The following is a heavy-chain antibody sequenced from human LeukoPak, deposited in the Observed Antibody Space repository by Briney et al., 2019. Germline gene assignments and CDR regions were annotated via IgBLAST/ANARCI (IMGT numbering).Heavy chain of an antibody. D-gene: IGHD2-21*02. J-gene: IGHJ4*02. CDR2: IKQDGSEK. CDR3: ARTYCGGDCPVDY. CDR1: GFTFSSYW. Sequence: GGSLRLSCAASGFTFSSYWMSWVRQAPGKGLEWVANIKQDGSEKYYVDSVEGRFTIYRDNAKNSLYLQMNSLRGEDTAVYYCARTYCGGDCPVDYWGQGTLVTVPS. V-gene: IGHV3-7*01.